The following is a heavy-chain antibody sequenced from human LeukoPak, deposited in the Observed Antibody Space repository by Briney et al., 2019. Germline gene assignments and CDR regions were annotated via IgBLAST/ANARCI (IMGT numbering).Heavy chain of an antibody. D-gene: IGHD2-21*02. V-gene: IGHV3-23*01. CDR1: GFTFSSYA. J-gene: IGHJ3*02. Sequence: GGSLRLSCAASGFTFSSYAMSWVRQAPGKGLEWVSAIRGSGGSTYYADSVKGRFTISRDNSKNTLYLQMNSLRAEDTAVYYCAKGAEAYCGGDCSDAFDIWGQGTMVTVSS. CDR3: AKGAEAYCGGDCSDAFDI. CDR2: IRGSGGST.